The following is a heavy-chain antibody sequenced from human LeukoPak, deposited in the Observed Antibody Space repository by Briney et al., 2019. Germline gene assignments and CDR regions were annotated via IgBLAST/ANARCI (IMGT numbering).Heavy chain of an antibody. D-gene: IGHD6-19*01. V-gene: IGHV3-30*02. CDR3: AKDAGIAVAGTFYDY. Sequence: GGSLRLSCIGSTFTFSDYGMHWVRQAPGKGLEWVAFIRYDGTKTYYADSVKGRFTISRDNSKNTLYLQMNSLRAEDTAVYYCAKDAGIAVAGTFYDYWGQGTLVTVSS. CDR2: IRYDGTKT. J-gene: IGHJ4*02. CDR1: TFTFSDYG.